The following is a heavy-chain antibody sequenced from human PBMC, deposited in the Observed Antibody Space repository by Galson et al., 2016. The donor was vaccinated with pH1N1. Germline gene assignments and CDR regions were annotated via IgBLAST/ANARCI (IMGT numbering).Heavy chain of an antibody. V-gene: IGHV4-4*02. Sequence: LSLTCAVSGGSISSRNWWSWVRQPPGQGLEWIGEIYHIEGTNYNPSLKSRVTISLDKSKNHFSLNLASVTAADTAVYYCARDGGDYGGAGQYKYFDTWGQGTLVTVSS. CDR3: ARDGGDYGGAGQYKYFDT. J-gene: IGHJ5*02. CDR1: GGSISSRNW. D-gene: IGHD4-23*01. CDR2: IYHIEGT.